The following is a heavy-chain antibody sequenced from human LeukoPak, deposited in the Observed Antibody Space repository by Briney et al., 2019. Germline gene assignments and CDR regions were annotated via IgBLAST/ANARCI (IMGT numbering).Heavy chain of an antibody. V-gene: IGHV1-69*13. CDR1: GGTFSTYI. CDR2: IIPIFGTT. D-gene: IGHD2-15*01. CDR3: ARAPPGRCTGRSCYAKGSMDV. J-gene: IGHJ6*02. Sequence: ASVKVSCKASGGTFSTYIITWVRHAPGQGLEWMGGIIPIFGTTTYAQKFQGRVTITADESTSTAYMDLSSLTSEDTAVYYCARAPPGRCTGRSCYAKGSMDVWGQGTTVIVSS.